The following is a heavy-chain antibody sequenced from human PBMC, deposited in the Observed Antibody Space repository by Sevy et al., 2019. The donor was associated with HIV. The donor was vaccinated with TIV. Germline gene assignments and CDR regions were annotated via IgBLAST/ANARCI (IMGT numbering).Heavy chain of an antibody. CDR3: AIARGMTTVTTTKYNWFDP. Sequence: SETLSLTCAVYGGSFSGYYWSWIRQPPGKGLEWIGEINHSGSTNYNPSLKSRVTISVDTSKNQFSLKLSSVTAADTAVYYCAIARGMTTVTTTKYNWFDPWGQGTLVTVSS. D-gene: IGHD4-4*01. V-gene: IGHV4-34*01. CDR2: INHSGST. J-gene: IGHJ5*02. CDR1: GGSFSGYY.